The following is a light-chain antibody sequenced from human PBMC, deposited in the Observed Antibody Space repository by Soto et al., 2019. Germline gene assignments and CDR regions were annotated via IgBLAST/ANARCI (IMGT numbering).Light chain of an antibody. CDR1: RSDVGGYNY. V-gene: IGLV2-14*01. Sequence: QSALTQPASVSGSPGQSITISCTGTRSDVGGYNYVSWYQQHPGKAPKLMIYDVSNRPSGVSNRFSGSKSGNTASLTISGLQAEDEADYCCSSYTSSSTHVVFGGGTKLTVL. CDR3: SSYTSSSTHVV. CDR2: DVS. J-gene: IGLJ2*01.